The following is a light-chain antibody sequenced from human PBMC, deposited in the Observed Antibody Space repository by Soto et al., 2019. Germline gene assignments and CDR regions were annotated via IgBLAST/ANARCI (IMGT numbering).Light chain of an antibody. V-gene: IGKV1-39*01. Sequence: DIQMTQSPSSLSASVGDRVTITCRASQSISSFLNWYQHKPGKAPKLLIFAASSLQSGVPSRFSGSGSGTDFTLTISSLQPEDFATYYCQQADSLPLVTFGQGTRLEI. CDR1: QSISSF. CDR3: QQADSLPLVT. CDR2: AAS. J-gene: IGKJ5*01.